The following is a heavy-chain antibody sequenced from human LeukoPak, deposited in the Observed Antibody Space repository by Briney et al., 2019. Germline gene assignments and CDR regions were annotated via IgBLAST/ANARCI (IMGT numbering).Heavy chain of an antibody. J-gene: IGHJ4*02. CDR1: GFTFSTYT. CDR2: ISSSSDNI. V-gene: IGHV3-21*01. D-gene: IGHD2-2*01. CDR3: ARGYQRPDY. Sequence: GGSLRLSCAASGFTFSTYTMNWVRQAPGKGLEWVSSISSSSDNINYADSVKGRFTISRDNAMNSVHLQMNSLRVEDTAVYYCARGYQRPDYWGQGTLITVSS.